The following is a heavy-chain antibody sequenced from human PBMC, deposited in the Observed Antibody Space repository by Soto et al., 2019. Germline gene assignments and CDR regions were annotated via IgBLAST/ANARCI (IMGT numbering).Heavy chain of an antibody. CDR1: GFTFTSSA. V-gene: IGHV1-58*01. Sequence: SVKVSCKASGFTFTSSAVQWVRQARGQRLEWIGWIVVGSGNTNYAQKFQERVTITRDMSTSTAYMELSSLRSEGTAVYYCAAPREYCSSTSCYTYYYYYGMDVWGQGTTVTVSS. CDR2: IVVGSGNT. CDR3: AAPREYCSSTSCYTYYYYYGMDV. J-gene: IGHJ6*02. D-gene: IGHD2-2*01.